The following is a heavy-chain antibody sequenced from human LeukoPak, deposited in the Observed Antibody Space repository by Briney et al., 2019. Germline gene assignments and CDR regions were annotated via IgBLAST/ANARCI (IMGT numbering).Heavy chain of an antibody. J-gene: IGHJ5*02. V-gene: IGHV4-34*01. CDR2: INHSGST. CDR3: ARERSGSYSWFDP. D-gene: IGHD1-26*01. CDR1: GGSFSGYY. Sequence: SETLSLTCAVYGGSFSGYYWSWIRQPPGKGLEWIGEINHSGSTNYNPSLKSRVTISVDTSKNQFSLKLNSVTAADTAVYYCARERSGSYSWFDPWGQGTLVTVSS.